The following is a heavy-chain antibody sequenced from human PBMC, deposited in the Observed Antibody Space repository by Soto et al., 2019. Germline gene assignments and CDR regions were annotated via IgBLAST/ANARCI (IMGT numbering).Heavy chain of an antibody. CDR3: ARGCGYSRPNPHWCDH. D-gene: IGHD5-12*01. V-gene: IGHV1-69*01. Sequence: QVQLVQSGAEVKKPGSSVKVSCKASGGTFSSYAISWVRQAPGQGLEWMGGIIPIFGTANYAQKFQGRVTITADESTSTAYRERSSLRSKDTAVYYCARGCGYSRPNPHWCDHWGQGTLVTVSS. CDR2: IIPIFGTA. J-gene: IGHJ5*02. CDR1: GGTFSSYA.